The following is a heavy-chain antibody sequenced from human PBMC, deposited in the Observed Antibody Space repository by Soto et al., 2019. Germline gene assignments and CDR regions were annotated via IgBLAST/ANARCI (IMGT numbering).Heavy chain of an antibody. V-gene: IGHV3-21*01. CDR1: GFTFSSYS. Sequence: GGSLRLSCAASGFTFSSYSMNWLRQAPGKGLEWVSSISSSSSYIYYADSVKGRFTISRDNAKNSLYLQMNSLRAEDTAVYYCARAGYSSGWYLPGNAYYFDYWGQGTLVTVSS. D-gene: IGHD6-19*01. CDR2: ISSSSSYI. CDR3: ARAGYSSGWYLPGNAYYFDY. J-gene: IGHJ4*02.